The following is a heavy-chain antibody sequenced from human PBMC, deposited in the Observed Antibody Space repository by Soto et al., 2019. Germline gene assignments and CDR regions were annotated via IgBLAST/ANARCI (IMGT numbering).Heavy chain of an antibody. J-gene: IGHJ6*02. CDR1: GGTFSSYA. CDR2: IIPIFGTA. D-gene: IGHD6-6*01. CDR3: ARGEYRSSSVYYYGMDV. V-gene: IGHV1-69*12. Sequence: QVQLVQSGAEVKKPGSSVKVSCKASGGTFSSYAISWVRQAPGQGLEWMGGIIPIFGTANYAQKFQGRVTITADESTSTAYMELSSLRSEDKAVYYCARGEYRSSSVYYYGMDVWGQGTTVTVSS.